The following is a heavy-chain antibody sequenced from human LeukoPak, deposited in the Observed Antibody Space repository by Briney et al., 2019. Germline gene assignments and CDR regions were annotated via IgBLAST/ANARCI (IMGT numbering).Heavy chain of an antibody. D-gene: IGHD4-17*01. Sequence: GGSLRLSCAASGFTFSSYWMSWVRQAPGKGLEWVANIKQDGSEKYYVDSVKGRFTISRDNAKNSLYLQMNSLRAEDTAVYYCARDKGLREDWFDPWGQGTLVTVSS. CDR3: ARDKGLREDWFDP. CDR1: GFTFSSYW. V-gene: IGHV3-7*01. J-gene: IGHJ5*02. CDR2: IKQDGSEK.